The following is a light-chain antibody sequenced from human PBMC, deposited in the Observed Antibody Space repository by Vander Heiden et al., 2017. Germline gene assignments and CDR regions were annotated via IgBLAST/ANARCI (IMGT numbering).Light chain of an antibody. CDR1: SSNIGAGPN. V-gene: IGLV1-40*01. Sequence: QSVSTQPPSASGTLGQRVTMSCTGSSSNIGAGPNVHWYQHLPGRAPTLLIYGNFNRASGVPDRFSASKSGASASLDISGVQPDDEADYYCQAYDSSLGAWVFGGGTKLTVL. J-gene: IGLJ3*02. CDR3: QAYDSSLGAWV. CDR2: GNF.